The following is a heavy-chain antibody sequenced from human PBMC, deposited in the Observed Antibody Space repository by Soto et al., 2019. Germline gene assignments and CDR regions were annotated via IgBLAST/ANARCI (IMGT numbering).Heavy chain of an antibody. CDR2: IIPIFGTA. CDR3: ARELWFGELSHTPYYYYGMDV. Sequence: QVQLVQSGAEVKKPGSSVKVSCKASGGTFSSYAISWVRQAPGQGLEWMGGIIPIFGTANYAQKFQGRVTITADESTSTAYMELSSLRSEDTAVYYCARELWFGELSHTPYYYYGMDVWGQGTTVTVSS. CDR1: GGTFSSYA. D-gene: IGHD3-10*01. J-gene: IGHJ6*02. V-gene: IGHV1-69*12.